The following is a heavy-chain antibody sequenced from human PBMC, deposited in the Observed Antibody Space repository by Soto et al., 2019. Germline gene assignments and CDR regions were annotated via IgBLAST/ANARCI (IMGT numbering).Heavy chain of an antibody. CDR3: AKDRDYPRDQFNY. Sequence: PGGSLRLSCTASGFTFTYYAFSWVRQAPGKGLEWVSAISANGQGIYYADSVRGRFTISRDNSKNTVFLHMDSLRAEDTAVYYCAKDRDYPRDQFNYWGQGTMVPVYS. CDR1: GFTFTYYA. J-gene: IGHJ4*02. V-gene: IGHV3-23*01. CDR2: ISANGQGI. D-gene: IGHD2-2*01.